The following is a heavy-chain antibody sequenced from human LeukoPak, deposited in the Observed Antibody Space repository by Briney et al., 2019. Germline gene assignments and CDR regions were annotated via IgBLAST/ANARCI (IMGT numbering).Heavy chain of an antibody. Sequence: SGTLTLTCAVYGGSFSGYYWSWIRQPPGKGLEWIGEINHSGSTNYNPSLKSRVTISVDTSKNQFSLKLSSVTAADTAVYYCARGYYDSSGYYYYFDYWGQGTLVTVSS. V-gene: IGHV4-34*01. J-gene: IGHJ4*02. CDR1: GGSFSGYY. CDR3: ARGYYDSSGYYYYFDY. CDR2: INHSGST. D-gene: IGHD3-22*01.